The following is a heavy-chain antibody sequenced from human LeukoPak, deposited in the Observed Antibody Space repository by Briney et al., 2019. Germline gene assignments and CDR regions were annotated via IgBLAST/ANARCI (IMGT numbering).Heavy chain of an antibody. J-gene: IGHJ4*02. CDR1: GYTFTSYA. V-gene: IGHV1-3*01. D-gene: IGHD3-10*01. Sequence: GASVKVSCKASGYTFTSYAMHWVRQAPGQRLEWMGWINAGNNNTKYSQKFQGRVTITRDTSASTVCMELSSLRSEDTAVYYCTRGLLWFGELSPPGYWGQGTLVTVSS. CDR3: TRGLLWFGELSPPGY. CDR2: INAGNNNT.